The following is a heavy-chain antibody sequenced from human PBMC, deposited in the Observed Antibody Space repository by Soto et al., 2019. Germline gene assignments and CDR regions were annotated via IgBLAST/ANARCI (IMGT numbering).Heavy chain of an antibody. J-gene: IGHJ6*03. D-gene: IGHD3-9*01. CDR2: ISAYNGNT. CDR3: ARGVLWLLEYYYSMDV. CDR1: GYTFTSYG. Sequence: ASVKVSCKASGYTFTSYGISWVRQAPGQGLEWMGWISAYNGNTNYAQKLQGRVTMTTDTSTSTAYMELRSLRSDDTAVYYCARGVLWLLEYYYSMDVWGKGTTVTVSS. V-gene: IGHV1-18*01.